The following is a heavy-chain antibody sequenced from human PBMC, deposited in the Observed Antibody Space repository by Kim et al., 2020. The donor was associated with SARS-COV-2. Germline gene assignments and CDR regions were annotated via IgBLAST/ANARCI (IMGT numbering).Heavy chain of an antibody. CDR3: ARHARISSRNWYFDR. J-gene: IGHJ2*01. V-gene: IGHV4-59*08. Sequence: PALTSRVTISVDTSKNQFSLKLSSVTAADTAVYYCARHARISSRNWYFDRWGRGTLVTVSS. D-gene: IGHD6-6*01.